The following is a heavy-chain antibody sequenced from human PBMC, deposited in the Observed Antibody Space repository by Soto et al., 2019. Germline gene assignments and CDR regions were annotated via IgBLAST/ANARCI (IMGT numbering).Heavy chain of an antibody. CDR2: ITVYNGNT. CDR3: ARRVLITTFEVVHSLDV. CDR1: GYTFTNNA. V-gene: IGHV1-18*04. J-gene: IGHJ6*02. D-gene: IGHD3-3*01. Sequence: ASLKVSCKASGYTFTNNAISWVRQAPGQGLEWMGWITVYNGNTNYAQNVQGRVSLTIDTSTNTSYMELRSLRSDDTAVYYCARRVLITTFEVVHSLDVWGQGTTVTVSS.